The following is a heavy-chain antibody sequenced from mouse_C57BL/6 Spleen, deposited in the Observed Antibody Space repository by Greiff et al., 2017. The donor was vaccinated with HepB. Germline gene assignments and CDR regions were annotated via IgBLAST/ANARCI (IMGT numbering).Heavy chain of an antibody. CDR1: GYTFTDYE. J-gene: IGHJ2*01. CDR2: IDPETGGT. CDR3: TRRGITTVVVPYFDY. Sequence: QVQLQQSGAELVRPGASVTLSCKASGYTFTDYEMHWVKQTPVHGLEWIGAIDPETGGTAYNQKFKGKAILTADKSSSTAYMELRSLTSEDSAVYYCTRRGITTVVVPYFDYWGQGTTLTVSS. D-gene: IGHD1-1*01. V-gene: IGHV1-15*01.